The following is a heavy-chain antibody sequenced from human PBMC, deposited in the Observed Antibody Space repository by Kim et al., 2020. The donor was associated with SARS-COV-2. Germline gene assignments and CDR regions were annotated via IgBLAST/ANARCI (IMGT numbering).Heavy chain of an antibody. CDR3: ARDRPVMGGVAAAGAFNWLDP. J-gene: IGHJ5*02. D-gene: IGHD6-13*01. CDR1: GGSISSSSYY. CDR2: IYYSGSI. V-gene: IGHV4-39*07. Sequence: SETLSLTCTVSGGSISSSSYYWGWIRQPPGKGLEWIGSIYYSGSIYYNPSLKSRVTISVDTSKNQFSLKLSSVTAADTAVYYCARDRPVMGGVAAAGAFNWLDPWGQGTLVTVSS.